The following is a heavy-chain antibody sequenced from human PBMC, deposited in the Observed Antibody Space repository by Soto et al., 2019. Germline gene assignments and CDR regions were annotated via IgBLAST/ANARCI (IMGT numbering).Heavy chain of an antibody. CDR3: AREGRYFDWLLNYYGMDV. CDR1: GYTFTGYY. V-gene: IGHV1-2*02. D-gene: IGHD3-9*01. J-gene: IGHJ6*02. CDR2: INPNSGGT. Sequence: GASVKVSCKASGYTFTGYYMHWVRQAPGQGLEWMGWINPNSGGTNYAQKFQGRVTMTRDTSISTAYMELSRLRSDDTAVYYCAREGRYFDWLLNYYGMDVWCQGTTVTVSS.